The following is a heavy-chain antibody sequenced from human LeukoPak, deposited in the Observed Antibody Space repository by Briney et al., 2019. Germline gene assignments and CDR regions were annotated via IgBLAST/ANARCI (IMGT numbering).Heavy chain of an antibody. CDR2: IRTRANRYAT. V-gene: IGHV3-73*01. D-gene: IGHD3-9*01. Sequence: PGGSLRLSCAASGFTFSDSAIHWVRQASGKGLEWVGRIRTRANRYATGYAASVKGRFTISRDDSKNTAYLQMNSLKTEDTAVYYCARDRREGDILTGYPHWGQGTLVTVSS. J-gene: IGHJ4*02. CDR3: ARDRREGDILTGYPH. CDR1: GFTFSDSA.